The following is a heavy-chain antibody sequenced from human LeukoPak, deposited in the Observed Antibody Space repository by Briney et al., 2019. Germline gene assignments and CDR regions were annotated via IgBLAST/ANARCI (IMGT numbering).Heavy chain of an antibody. J-gene: IGHJ6*02. CDR3: AKNAGPGYSYGYGALYYYYGMDV. Sequence: GRPLRLSCAASGFTFSSYGMHWVRQAPGRGLEWVALTSYDGSNKNYADSVKGRFTISRDNSKNTLFLQMNSLRAEDTAVYYCAKNAGPGYSYGYGALYYYYGMDVRGQGTTVTVSS. CDR1: GFTFSSYG. D-gene: IGHD5-18*01. CDR2: TSYDGSNK. V-gene: IGHV3-30*18.